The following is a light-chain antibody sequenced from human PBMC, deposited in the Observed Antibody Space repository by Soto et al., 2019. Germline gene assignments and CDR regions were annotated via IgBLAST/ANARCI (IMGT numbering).Light chain of an antibody. J-gene: IGLJ2*01. V-gene: IGLV1-44*01. CDR3: AAWDDSLNGPV. CDR2: SSN. Sequence: QSVLTQPPSASETPGQRVTISCSGSSSNIGGNTVNWYQQLPGTAPKLLIYSSNQRPSGVPDRFSGSKSGTSASLAISGLQSEDEADYYCAAWDDSLNGPVFGGGTKLTVL. CDR1: SSNIGGNT.